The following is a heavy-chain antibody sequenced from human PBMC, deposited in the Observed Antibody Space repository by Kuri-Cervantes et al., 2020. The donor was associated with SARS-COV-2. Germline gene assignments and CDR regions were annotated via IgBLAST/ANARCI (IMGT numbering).Heavy chain of an antibody. Sequence: GESLKISCAASGFTLSDFAMSWVRQAPGKGREWLSALSGIGATPYYADPVKGRFTISRDDSENTLHLQMTSLRAEDTAIDYCARKGYNSGWLRLNWGQGTLVTVSS. J-gene: IGHJ4*02. CDR2: LSGIGATP. CDR3: ARKGYNSGWLRLN. D-gene: IGHD6-25*01. CDR1: GFTLSDFA. V-gene: IGHV3-23*01.